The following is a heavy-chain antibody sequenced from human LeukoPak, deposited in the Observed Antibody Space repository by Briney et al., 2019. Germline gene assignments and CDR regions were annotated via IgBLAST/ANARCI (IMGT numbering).Heavy chain of an antibody. D-gene: IGHD6-25*01. V-gene: IGHV3-66*02. Sequence: PGGSLRLSCAASGFTVTSHDVGWVRQAPGKGLEWVSVFLSGGTPRYADSVRGRSTISRDSSKNTVFLQINGLRDEDTAVYYCAGDIGDSSRYWDYFDSWGQGTLVTVSS. CDR2: FLSGGTP. J-gene: IGHJ4*02. CDR3: AGDIGDSSRYWDYFDS. CDR1: GFTVTSHD.